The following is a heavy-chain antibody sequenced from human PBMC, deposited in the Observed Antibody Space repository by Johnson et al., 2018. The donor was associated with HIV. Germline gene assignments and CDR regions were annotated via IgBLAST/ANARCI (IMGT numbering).Heavy chain of an antibody. CDR1: GFTFSSYG. CDR3: AKAPLSGYEDAFDI. V-gene: IGHV3-30*18. CDR2: ISYDGSNK. J-gene: IGHJ3*02. D-gene: IGHD3-22*01. Sequence: QVQLVESGGGVVQPGRSLRLSCAASGFTFSSYGMHWVRQAPGKGLEWVAVISYDGSNKYYADSVKGRFTISRDNSKNTLYLQMNSLRAEDTAVYYCAKAPLSGYEDAFDIWGQGTMVTVSS.